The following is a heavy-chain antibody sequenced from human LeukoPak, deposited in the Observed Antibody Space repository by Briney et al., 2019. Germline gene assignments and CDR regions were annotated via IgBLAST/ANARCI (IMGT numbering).Heavy chain of an antibody. D-gene: IGHD6-19*01. V-gene: IGHV4-59*08. Sequence: PSETLSLTCTVSGGSISSYYWSWIRQPPGKGLEWIGYIYYSGSTNYNPSLKSRATISVDTSKNQFSLKLSSVTAADTAVYYCARLYSSGWYDGFDYWGQGTLVTVSS. CDR2: IYYSGST. CDR1: GGSISSYY. CDR3: ARLYSSGWYDGFDY. J-gene: IGHJ4*02.